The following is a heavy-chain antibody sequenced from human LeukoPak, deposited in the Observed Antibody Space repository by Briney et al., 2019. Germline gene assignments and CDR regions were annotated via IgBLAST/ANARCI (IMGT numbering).Heavy chain of an antibody. V-gene: IGHV1-18*01. J-gene: IGHJ4*02. CDR2: ISAYNGNT. CDR3: ARDLRAYSSGWSEGENFDY. Sequence: ASVKVSCKASGYTFTSYGISWVRQAPGQGLEWMGWISAYNGNTNYAQKLQGRVTMTTDTSTSTAYMELRSLRSDDTAVYYCARDLRAYSSGWSEGENFDYWGQGTLVTVSS. CDR1: GYTFTSYG. D-gene: IGHD6-19*01.